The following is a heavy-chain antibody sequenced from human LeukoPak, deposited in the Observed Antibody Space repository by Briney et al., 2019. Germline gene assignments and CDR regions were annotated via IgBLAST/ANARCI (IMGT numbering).Heavy chain of an antibody. CDR2: IYYSGST. D-gene: IGHD2-15*01. CDR1: GGSISSYY. Sequence: PSETLSLTCTVSGGSISSYYWSWIRQPPGKGLEWIGYIYYSGSTNYSPSLKSRVTISVDTSKNQFSLKLSSVTAADTAVYYCARGGGSRLDWFDPWGQGTLVTVSS. J-gene: IGHJ5*02. V-gene: IGHV4-59*01. CDR3: ARGGGSRLDWFDP.